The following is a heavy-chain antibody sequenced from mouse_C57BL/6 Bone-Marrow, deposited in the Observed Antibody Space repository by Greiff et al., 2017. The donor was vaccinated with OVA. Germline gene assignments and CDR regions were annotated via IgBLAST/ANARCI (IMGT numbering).Heavy chain of an antibody. CDR1: GFTFTDYY. CDR2: IRNKANGYTT. J-gene: IGHJ2*01. CDR3: ARLSREDYFDY. V-gene: IGHV7-3*01. Sequence: EVQLQESGGGLVQPGGSLSLSCAASGFTFTDYYMSWVRQPPGKALEWLGFIRNKANGYTTEYSASVKGRFTISRDNSQSILYLQMNALRAEDSATYYCARLSREDYFDYWGQGTTLTVSS.